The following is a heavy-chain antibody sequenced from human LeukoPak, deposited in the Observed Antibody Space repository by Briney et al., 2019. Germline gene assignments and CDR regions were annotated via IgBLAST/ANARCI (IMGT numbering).Heavy chain of an antibody. D-gene: IGHD6-6*01. J-gene: IGHJ4*02. Sequence: PGGSLRLSCATSGFTFTNYGLHWVRQAPGKGLEGVAVIWYDGSKTYYADSVNGRFTISRDNSKNTVYLQMNSLRAEDTAVYYCARASSSSHFDYWGQGTLVTVSS. CDR1: GFTFTNYG. V-gene: IGHV3-33*01. CDR3: ARASSSSHFDY. CDR2: IWYDGSKT.